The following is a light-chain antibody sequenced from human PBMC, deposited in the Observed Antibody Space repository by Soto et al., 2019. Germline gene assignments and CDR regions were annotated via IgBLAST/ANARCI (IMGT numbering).Light chain of an antibody. CDR1: QSVTSY. CDR2: AAS. V-gene: IGKV1-39*01. CDR3: QQSYTPQYT. J-gene: IGKJ2*01. Sequence: DIQMTQSPSSLSASIGDRVTITCRASQSVTSYLNWYQQKPGKAPTLLIYAASSLHSGVPSRFRGGGSGTVFTLTISSLQTEDFATYYCQQSYTPQYTFGQGTKLEIK.